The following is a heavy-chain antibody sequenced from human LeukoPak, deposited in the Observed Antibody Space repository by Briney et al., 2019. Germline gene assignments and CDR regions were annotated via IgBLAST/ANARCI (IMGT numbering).Heavy chain of an antibody. J-gene: IGHJ4*02. CDR3: ARDGRYCSSTSCPPGGDYFDY. D-gene: IGHD2-2*01. V-gene: IGHV3-48*03. CDR1: GLSFSSFE. CDR2: ISGSGGDI. Sequence: GGSLRLSCAASGLSFSSFEMTWVRQAPGKGLEWVSYISGSGGDIFYADSVKGRFTISRDNAKNSLYLQMNSLRAEDTALYYCARDGRYCSSTSCPPGGDYFDYWGQGTLVTVSS.